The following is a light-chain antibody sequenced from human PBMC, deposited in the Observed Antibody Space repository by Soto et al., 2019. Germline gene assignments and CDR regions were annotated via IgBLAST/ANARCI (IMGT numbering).Light chain of an antibody. CDR2: DAS. J-gene: IGKJ3*01. V-gene: IGKV3-15*01. Sequence: ETVMTQSPATLSVSPGERPTLSCRASQRVSSNLAWYQQKPGQAPRLLSYDASTRATGIPARFSGSGSGTEFTLTISSLQSEDFAVYFCQQYNTWPLTFGPGTKVDIK. CDR1: QRVSSN. CDR3: QQYNTWPLT.